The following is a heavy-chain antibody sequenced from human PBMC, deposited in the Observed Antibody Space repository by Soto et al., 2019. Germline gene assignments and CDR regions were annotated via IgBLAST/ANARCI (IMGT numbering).Heavy chain of an antibody. CDR3: AHRVLRTVFGLVTTTAIYFDF. CDR2: IYWDDDK. CDR1: GFSLTTSGVG. D-gene: IGHD3-3*01. V-gene: IGHV2-5*02. Sequence: KESGPTQVKPRQTLTLTCTFSGFSLTTSGVGVGWIRQSPGKAPEWLALIYWDDDKRYSPSLQSRLTITKDTSKNQVVLTMADLDPADTSTYYCAHRVLRTVFGLVTTTAIYFDFWGQGTPVAFSS. J-gene: IGHJ4*02.